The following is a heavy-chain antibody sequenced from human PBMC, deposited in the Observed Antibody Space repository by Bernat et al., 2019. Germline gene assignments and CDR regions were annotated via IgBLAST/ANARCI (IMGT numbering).Heavy chain of an antibody. V-gene: IGHV3-66*01. CDR3: ARDDGYGGPFDY. CDR2: IYSGGTT. CDR1: GFTVISNY. Sequence: EVQLVESGGGLVQPGGSLRLSCAVSGFTVISNYMNWVRQAPGKGLEWVSIIYSGGTTYYADSVKGRFTISRDNSKNTVYLQMNSLRAEDTAVYYCARDDGYGGPFDYRGQGSLVTVSS. D-gene: IGHD5-12*01. J-gene: IGHJ4*02.